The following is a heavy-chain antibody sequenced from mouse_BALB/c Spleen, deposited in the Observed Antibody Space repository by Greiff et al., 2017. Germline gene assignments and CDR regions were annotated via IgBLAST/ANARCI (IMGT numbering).Heavy chain of an antibody. Sequence: LVESGGGLVKPGGSLKLSCAASGFTFSDYYMYWVRQNPEKRLEWVANISDGGSYTYYPDSVKGRCTISRDNAKNNLYLQMSSLKSEDTAMYYCARGGRTGAFDYWGQGTTLTVSS. D-gene: IGHD4-1*01. CDR2: ISDGGSYT. CDR3: ARGGRTGAFDY. V-gene: IGHV5-4*02. J-gene: IGHJ2*01. CDR1: GFTFSDYY.